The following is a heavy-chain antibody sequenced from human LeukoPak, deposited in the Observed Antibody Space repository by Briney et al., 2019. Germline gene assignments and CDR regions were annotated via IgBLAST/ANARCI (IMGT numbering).Heavy chain of an antibody. CDR1: GGSISSSSYY. V-gene: IGHV4-39*01. CDR3: ARRPTYYYDSSGYYHWFDP. Sequence: PSETLSLTCTVSGGSISSSSYYWGWIRQPPGKGLEWIGSIYYSGSTYYNPSLKSRVTISVDTSKNQFSLKLSSVTAADTAVYYCARRPTYYYDSSGYYHWFDPWGQGTLVTVSS. CDR2: IYYSGST. J-gene: IGHJ5*02. D-gene: IGHD3-22*01.